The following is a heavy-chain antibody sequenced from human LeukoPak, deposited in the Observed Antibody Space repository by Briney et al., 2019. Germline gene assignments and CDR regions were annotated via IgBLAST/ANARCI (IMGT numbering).Heavy chain of an antibody. Sequence: GGSLRLSRTASGFTFGDYAMSWFRQAPGKGLEWVGFIRSKAYGGTTEYAASVKGRFTISRDDPKSIAYLQMNSLKTEDTAVYYCTRDEVPGYCSGGSCYSFQHWGQGTLVTVSS. CDR1: GFTFGDYA. CDR2: IRSKAYGGTT. CDR3: TRDEVPGYCSGGSCYSFQH. V-gene: IGHV3-49*03. D-gene: IGHD2-15*01. J-gene: IGHJ1*01.